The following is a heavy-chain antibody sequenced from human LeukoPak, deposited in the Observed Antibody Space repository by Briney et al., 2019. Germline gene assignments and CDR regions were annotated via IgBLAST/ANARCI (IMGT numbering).Heavy chain of an antibody. CDR2: INGRGMT. V-gene: IGHV4-4*07. CDR1: GGSITNYY. D-gene: IGHD3-16*01. J-gene: IGHJ6*03. CDR3: AGETLGAYGDYMDV. Sequence: PSETLSLTCTVSGGSITNYYLNWVRQPAGKGLEWIGRINGRGMTSYKSSLKSRVVMSVDTSNNQMSLKFRSVIAADSAIYYCAGETLGAYGDYMDVWGKGTAVTVSS.